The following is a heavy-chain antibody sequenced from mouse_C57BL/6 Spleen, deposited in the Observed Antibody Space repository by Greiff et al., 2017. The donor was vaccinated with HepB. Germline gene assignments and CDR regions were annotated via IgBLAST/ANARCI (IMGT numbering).Heavy chain of an antibody. Sequence: EVKLVESGGGLVKPGGSLKLSCAASGFTFSSYAMSWVRQTPEKRLEWVATISDGGSYTYYPDNVKGRFTISRDNAKNNLYLQMSHLKSEDTAMYYCAREGKYYGSSRYFDVWGTGTTVTVSS. CDR2: ISDGGSYT. J-gene: IGHJ1*03. V-gene: IGHV5-4*01. CDR1: GFTFSSYA. D-gene: IGHD1-1*01. CDR3: AREGKYYGSSRYFDV.